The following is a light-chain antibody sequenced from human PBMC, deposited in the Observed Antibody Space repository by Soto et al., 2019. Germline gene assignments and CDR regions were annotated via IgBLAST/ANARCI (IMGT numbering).Light chain of an antibody. CDR1: QDISNY. V-gene: IGKV1-33*01. J-gene: IGKJ2*01. CDR3: QQYDNLPYT. Sequence: DIQMTQSPSSLSASVGDRVTITCQASQDISNYLNWYQQKPGKAPKLLIYDASNLETGVPSSFSGSGSGTDFTFTISSLQPEDIATYYCQQYDNLPYTLGQGTKLEIK. CDR2: DAS.